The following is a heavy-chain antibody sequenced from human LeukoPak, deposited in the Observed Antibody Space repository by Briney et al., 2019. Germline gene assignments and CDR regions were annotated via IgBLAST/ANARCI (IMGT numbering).Heavy chain of an antibody. CDR2: IRSTTDGGTT. V-gene: IGHV3-15*01. D-gene: IGHD2-2*01. Sequence: PGGSLRLSCAASGVTFYNAWMNWVRQAPGKGLEWVGRIRSTTDGGTTDYAAPVKGGFTISRDDSKNTLYLQMNSLKTEDTAVYYCTTAGGASGYCSSTSCYWGQGTLVTVSS. CDR1: GVTFYNAW. CDR3: TTAGGASGYCSSTSCY. J-gene: IGHJ4*02.